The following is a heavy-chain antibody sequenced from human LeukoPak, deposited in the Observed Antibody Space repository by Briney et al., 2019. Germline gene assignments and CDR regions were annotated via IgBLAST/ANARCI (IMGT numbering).Heavy chain of an antibody. CDR2: IYYSERT. CDR1: GGSISSGGYY. V-gene: IGHV4-61*08. Sequence: SQTLSLTCTVSGGSISSGGYYWSWIRQHPGKGLEWIGYIYYSERTNYNPSLKSRITILVDTSKNQFSLKLSSVTAADTAVYYCARAETQYYDFWSGYHNWFDPWGQGTLVTVSS. D-gene: IGHD3-3*01. CDR3: ARAETQYYDFWSGYHNWFDP. J-gene: IGHJ5*02.